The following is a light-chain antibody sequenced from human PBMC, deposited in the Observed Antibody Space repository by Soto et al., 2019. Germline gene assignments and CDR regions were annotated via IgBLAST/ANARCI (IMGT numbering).Light chain of an antibody. CDR1: QGIRSY. Sequence: DIRLTQSPSFLSASVGDRVTITCRASQGIRSYLAWYQQRPGKAPELLIYGASTLRTGVASRFSGSGSGTEFTLTISSLQPEDFATYFCQQLNIFPPLFTFGPGPKVDIK. CDR3: QQLNIFPPLFT. V-gene: IGKV1-9*01. J-gene: IGKJ3*01. CDR2: GAS.